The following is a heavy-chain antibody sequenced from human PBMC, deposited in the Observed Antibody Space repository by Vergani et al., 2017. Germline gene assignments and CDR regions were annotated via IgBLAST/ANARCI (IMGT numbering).Heavy chain of an antibody. CDR2: IYYSGST. CDR3: ARALTGYDY. D-gene: IGHD3-9*01. Sequence: QLQLQESGPGLVKPSETLSLTCTVSGGSIRSSSYYWGWIRQPPGKGLEWIGSIYYSGSTYYNPSRKGRVTISVDTSKNQFSLKLSSVTAADTAVYYCARALTGYDYWGQGTLVTVSS. V-gene: IGHV4-39*07. J-gene: IGHJ4*02. CDR1: GGSIRSSSYY.